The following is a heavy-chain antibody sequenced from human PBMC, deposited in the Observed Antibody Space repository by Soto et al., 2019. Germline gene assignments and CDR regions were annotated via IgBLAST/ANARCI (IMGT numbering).Heavy chain of an antibody. J-gene: IGHJ4*02. V-gene: IGHV4-34*01. CDR2: INHSGRT. Sequence: PSETLSLTCAVYGGSFSGYYWSWIRQPPGKGLEWIGEINHSGRTNYNPSLKSRVTMSVDTSKNQFSLKLTSVTAADTAVYYCARGEWAPRFDYWGQGPLVTVSS. CDR3: ARGEWAPRFDY. D-gene: IGHD2-8*01. CDR1: GGSFSGYY.